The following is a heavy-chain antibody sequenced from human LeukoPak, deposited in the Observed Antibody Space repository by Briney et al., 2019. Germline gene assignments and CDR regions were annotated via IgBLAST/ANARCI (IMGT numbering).Heavy chain of an antibody. V-gene: IGHV1-3*01. CDR1: GYTFTSYA. D-gene: IGHD4-17*01. Sequence: ASVKVSCKASGYTFTSYAMHWVRQAPGQRLEWMGWINAGNGNTKYSQEFQGRVTITRDTSASTAYMELRSLRSDDTAVYYCARYDYGDPHIDYWGQGTLVTVSS. CDR3: ARYDYGDPHIDY. CDR2: INAGNGNT. J-gene: IGHJ4*02.